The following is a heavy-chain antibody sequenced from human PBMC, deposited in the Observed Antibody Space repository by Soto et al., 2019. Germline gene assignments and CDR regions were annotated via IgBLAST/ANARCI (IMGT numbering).Heavy chain of an antibody. Sequence: PSETLSLTCTVSGGSISSYYWSWIRQPAGKGLEWIGRMYTSGSTNYNPSLKSRVTMSVDTSKNQFSLKLTSVTAADTAVYYCARAGGYEVQGSNWFGPGGQGTLVTASS. V-gene: IGHV4-4*07. CDR1: GGSISSYY. CDR2: MYTSGST. J-gene: IGHJ5*02. D-gene: IGHD5-12*01. CDR3: ARAGGYEVQGSNWFGP.